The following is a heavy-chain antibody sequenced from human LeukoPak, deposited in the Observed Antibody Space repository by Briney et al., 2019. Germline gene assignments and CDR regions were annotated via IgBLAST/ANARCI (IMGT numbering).Heavy chain of an antibody. Sequence: PSETLSLTCTVSGGSISGYYWGWIRQPPGKGLEWIGSIYYTGSTSYNPSPKSGVTISLDTSKNQFSLKLNSVTAADTAVYYCVRHLRPLGLDYWGQGTLVTVSS. CDR1: GGSISGYY. CDR3: VRHLRPLGLDY. V-gene: IGHV4-39*01. CDR2: IYYTGST. D-gene: IGHD3-16*01. J-gene: IGHJ4*02.